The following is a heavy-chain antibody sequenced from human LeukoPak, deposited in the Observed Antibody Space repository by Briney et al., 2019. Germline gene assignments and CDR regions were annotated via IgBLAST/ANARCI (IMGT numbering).Heavy chain of an antibody. CDR1: GYTFITYY. CDR2: INPSGGST. CDR3: ARTSEMATTDFGAFDI. J-gene: IGHJ3*02. D-gene: IGHD5-24*01. Sequence: GASVKVSCKASGYTFITYYMHWVRQAPGQGLEWMGIINPSGGSTSYAQKFQGRVTMTRDTSTSTVYMELSSLRAEDTAVYYCARTSEMATTDFGAFDIWGQGTMVTVSS. V-gene: IGHV1-46*01.